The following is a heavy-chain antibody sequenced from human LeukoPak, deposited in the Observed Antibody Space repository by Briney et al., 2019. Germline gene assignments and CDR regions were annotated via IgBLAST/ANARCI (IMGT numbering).Heavy chain of an antibody. CDR2: INTNTGNP. Sequence: GASVKVSCKASGYTFTSYAMNWVRQAPGQGLEWMGWINTNTGNPTYAQGFTGRFVFSLDTSVSTAYLQISSLKAEDTAVYYCARATPDGYDYVWGSYRYQSRYFDYWGQGTLVTVSS. CDR1: GYTFTSYA. D-gene: IGHD3-16*02. J-gene: IGHJ4*02. CDR3: ARATPDGYDYVWGSYRYQSRYFDY. V-gene: IGHV7-4-1*02.